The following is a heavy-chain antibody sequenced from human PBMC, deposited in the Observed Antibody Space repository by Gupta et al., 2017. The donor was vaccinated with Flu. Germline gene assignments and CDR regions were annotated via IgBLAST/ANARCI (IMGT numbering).Heavy chain of an antibody. V-gene: IGHV4-61*02. Sequence: QVQLQESGPGLVKPSQTLSLTCTVSGGSISSGSYYWSWIRQPAGKGLEWIGRIYTSGSTNYNPSLKSRVTISVDTSKNQFSLKLSSVTAADTAVYYCAREGVTILGVDAFDIWGQGTMVTVSS. J-gene: IGHJ3*02. D-gene: IGHD3-3*01. CDR2: IYTSGST. CDR3: AREGVTILGVDAFDI. CDR1: GGSISSGSYY.